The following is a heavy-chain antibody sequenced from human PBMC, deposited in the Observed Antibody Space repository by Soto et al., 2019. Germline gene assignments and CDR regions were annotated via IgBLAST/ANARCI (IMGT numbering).Heavy chain of an antibody. CDR3: AGDSYYDVLTGYTRNAFDI. CDR1: GGTFSSYA. CDR2: INPNSGGT. D-gene: IGHD3-9*01. V-gene: IGHV1-2*02. Sequence: PSVQFSCKASGGTFSSYAISWVRQAPGHGLEWMGWINPNSGGTNYAQNFQSRVTMTRDTSINTAYMELSRLISDDTAGYYCAGDSYYDVLTGYTRNAFDIWAQGTMVTVSS. J-gene: IGHJ3*02.